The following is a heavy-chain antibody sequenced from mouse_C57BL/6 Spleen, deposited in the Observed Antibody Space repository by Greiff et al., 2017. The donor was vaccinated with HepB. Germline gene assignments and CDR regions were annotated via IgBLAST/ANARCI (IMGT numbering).Heavy chain of an antibody. CDR1: GYTFTSYW. J-gene: IGHJ1*03. CDR2: IDPSDSDT. CDR3: ARVETNWWYFDD. V-gene: IGHV1-69*01. Sequence: QVQLQQPGAELVMPGASVKLSCKASGYTFTSYWMHWVKQRPGQGLEWIGEIDPSDSDTNYNQKFKGKSTLTVDKSSSTAYMQLSSLTSEDSAVYYCARVETNWWYFDDWGKGTTLTVSS. D-gene: IGHD4-1*01.